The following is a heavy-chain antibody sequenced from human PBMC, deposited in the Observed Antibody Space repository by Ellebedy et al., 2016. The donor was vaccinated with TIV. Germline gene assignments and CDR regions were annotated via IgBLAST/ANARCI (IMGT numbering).Heavy chain of an antibody. CDR1: GGSVSSGSYY. V-gene: IGHV4-61*01. Sequence: SETLSLXXTVSGGSVSSGSYYWSWIRQPPGKGLEWIGYIYYSGSTNYNPSLKSRVTISVDTSKNQFSLKPSSVTAADTAVYYCARDSGAFDIWGQGTMVTVSS. CDR2: IYYSGST. CDR3: ARDSGAFDI. J-gene: IGHJ3*02. D-gene: IGHD3-10*01.